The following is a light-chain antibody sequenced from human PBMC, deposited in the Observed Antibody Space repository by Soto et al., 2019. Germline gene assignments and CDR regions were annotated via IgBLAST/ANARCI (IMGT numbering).Light chain of an antibody. CDR2: AAS. J-gene: IGKJ4*01. Sequence: DLQMTQSPSSLSASVGDRVTITCRASQSISSYLNWYQQKPGKAPKLLIYAASSLKSGVPSRFSGSGSGIDFSLTISSLQLEDFATYYCQQSYRTPPLTFGGGTKVEIK. V-gene: IGKV1-39*01. CDR3: QQSYRTPPLT. CDR1: QSISSY.